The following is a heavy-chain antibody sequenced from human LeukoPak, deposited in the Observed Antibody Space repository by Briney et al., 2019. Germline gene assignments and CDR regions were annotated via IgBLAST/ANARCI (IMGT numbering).Heavy chain of an antibody. V-gene: IGHV4-61*01. CDR3: ARDHLSGIAVAGDY. Sequence: SETLSLTCTVSGGSVSSGSYYWSWIRQPPGKGLEWIGYTYYSGSTNYNPSLKSRVTISVDTSKNQFSLKLSSVTAADTAVYYCARDHLSGIAVAGDYWGQGTLVTVSS. CDR2: TYYSGST. CDR1: GGSVSSGSYY. D-gene: IGHD6-19*01. J-gene: IGHJ4*02.